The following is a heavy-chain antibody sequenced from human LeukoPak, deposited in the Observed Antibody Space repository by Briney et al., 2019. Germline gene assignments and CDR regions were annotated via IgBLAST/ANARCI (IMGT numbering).Heavy chain of an antibody. CDR3: AIFGSGGS. CDR2: IYYTGST. J-gene: IGHJ5*02. V-gene: IGHV4-61*08. D-gene: IGHD2-15*01. CDR1: GGSISSGGYS. Sequence: SETLSLTCAVSGGSISSGGYSWSWIRQPPGKGLEWIGYIYYTGSTNHTPSLKSRVSISVDTSKNQFSLKLNSVTTADTAMYCCAIFGSGGSWGQGTLVTVSS.